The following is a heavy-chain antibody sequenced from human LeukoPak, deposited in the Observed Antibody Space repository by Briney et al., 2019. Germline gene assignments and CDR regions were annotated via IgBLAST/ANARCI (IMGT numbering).Heavy chain of an antibody. Sequence: TSETLSLTCTVSGGSISSGGYYWSWIRQHPGKGLEWIGYIYYSGSTYYNPPLKSRVTISVDTSKNQFSLKLSSVTAADTAVYYCAREYSSSSCFDPWGQGTLVTVSS. V-gene: IGHV4-31*03. CDR3: AREYSSSSCFDP. CDR1: GGSISSGGYY. CDR2: IYYSGST. D-gene: IGHD6-6*01. J-gene: IGHJ5*02.